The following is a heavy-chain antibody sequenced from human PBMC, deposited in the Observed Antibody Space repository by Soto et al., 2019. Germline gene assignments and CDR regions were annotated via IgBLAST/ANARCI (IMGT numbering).Heavy chain of an antibody. CDR3: ARHPIRYFDWSNLPEIDY. V-gene: IGHV4-39*01. CDR1: GGSISSSSYY. Sequence: QLQLQESGPGLVKPSETLSLTCTVSGGSISSSSYYWGWIRQPPGKGLEWIGSIYYSGSTYYNPSLKSRVTISVDTSKNQFSLKLSSVTAADTAVYYCARHPIRYFDWSNLPEIDYWGQGTLVTVSS. D-gene: IGHD3-9*01. CDR2: IYYSGST. J-gene: IGHJ4*02.